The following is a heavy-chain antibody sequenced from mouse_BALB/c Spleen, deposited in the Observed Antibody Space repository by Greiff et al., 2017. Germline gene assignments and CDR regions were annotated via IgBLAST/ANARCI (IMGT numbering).Heavy chain of an antibody. CDR2: IDPENGDT. V-gene: IGHV14-4*02. CDR1: GFNIKDYY. J-gene: IGHJ2*01. CDR3: NAGELGY. Sequence: VQLQQSGAELVRSGASVKLSCTASGFNIKDYYMHWVKQRPEQGLEWIGWIDPENGDTEYAPKFQGKATMTADTSSNTAYLQLSSLTSEDTAVYYCNAGELGYWGQGTTLTVSS.